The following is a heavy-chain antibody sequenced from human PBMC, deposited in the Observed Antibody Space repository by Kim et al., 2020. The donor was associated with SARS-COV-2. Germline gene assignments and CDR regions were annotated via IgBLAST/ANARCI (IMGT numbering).Heavy chain of an antibody. J-gene: IGHJ6*01. V-gene: IGHV3-30*18. CDR2: ISYDGSNK. CDR3: AKEITGGYSSGWTYYYDG. CDR1: GFIFSSYG. D-gene: IGHD6-19*01. Sequence: GGSLRLSCAASGFIFSSYGMHWVRQAAGKWLEWVAVISYDGSNKNYGDSVKGRFTISRDNSKNTLYLQMNSLRAEDTAVYYCAKEITGGYSSGWTYYYDG.